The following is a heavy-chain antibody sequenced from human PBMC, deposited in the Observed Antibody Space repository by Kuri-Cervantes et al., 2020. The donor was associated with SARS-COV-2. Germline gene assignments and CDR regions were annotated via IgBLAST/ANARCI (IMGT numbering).Heavy chain of an antibody. CDR2: ISAYNGNT. J-gene: IGHJ6*03. D-gene: IGHD3-3*01. CDR3: ARAGTPITIFGVVIGGRGYYYYMDV. V-gene: IGHV1-18*01. CDR1: GYTFTSYG. Sequence: ASVTVSCKASGYTFTSYGISGVRQAPGQGLGWMGWISAYNGNTNYAQNLQGRVTMTTDTSTSTAYMELRSLRSDDTAVYYCARAGTPITIFGVVIGGRGYYYYMDVWGKGTTVTVSS.